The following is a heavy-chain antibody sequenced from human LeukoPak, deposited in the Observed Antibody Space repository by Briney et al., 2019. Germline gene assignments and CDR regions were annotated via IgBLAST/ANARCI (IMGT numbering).Heavy chain of an antibody. J-gene: IGHJ3*02. CDR3: ARHSGSYLDAFDI. Sequence: SETLSLTCTVSGGSISSYYWSWIRQPPGKGLEWIGYIYYSGSTNYNPSLKSRVTISVDTSKNQFSLKLSSVTAADTAVYYCARHSGSYLDAFDIWGQGTMVTVSS. CDR1: GGSISSYY. D-gene: IGHD1-26*01. CDR2: IYYSGST. V-gene: IGHV4-59*08.